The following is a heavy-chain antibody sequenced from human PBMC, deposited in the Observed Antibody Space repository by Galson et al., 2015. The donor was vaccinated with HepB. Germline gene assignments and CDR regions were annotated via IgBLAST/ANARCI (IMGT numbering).Heavy chain of an antibody. V-gene: IGHV3-21*01. Sequence: SLRLSCAASGFTFSSYSMNWVRQAPGKGLEWVSSISSSSSYIYYADSVKGRFTISRDNAKNSLYLQMNSLRAEDTAVYYCARGSENVVVPAALFYWGQGTLVTVSS. CDR1: GFTFSSYS. CDR2: ISSSSSYI. CDR3: ARGSENVVVPAALFY. J-gene: IGHJ4*02. D-gene: IGHD2-2*01.